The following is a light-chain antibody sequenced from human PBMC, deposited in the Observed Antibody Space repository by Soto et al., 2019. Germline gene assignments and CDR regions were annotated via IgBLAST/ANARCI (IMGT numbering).Light chain of an antibody. V-gene: IGLV2-14*01. CDR2: EVT. J-gene: IGLJ1*01. CDR3: RSYTGSSTLYV. CDR1: SSEVGAYNY. Sequence: QSVLARLASVSGSPGQSITISCTGTSSEVGAYNYVSWYQHHPGKAPRLMISEVTNRPSGVSNRLSGSKSGISVSLTISGLQPDDEAESYCRSYTGSSTLYVFGTGAKVTVL.